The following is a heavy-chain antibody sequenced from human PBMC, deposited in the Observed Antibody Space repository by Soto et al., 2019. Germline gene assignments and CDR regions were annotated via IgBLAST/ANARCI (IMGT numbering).Heavy chain of an antibody. CDR3: AIGYTIFGVVIKDYYYMDV. D-gene: IGHD3-3*01. CDR2: IYSGGST. V-gene: IGHV3-66*01. J-gene: IGHJ6*03. Sequence: GSLRLSCAASGFTVSSNYMSWVRQAPGKGLEWVSVIYSGGSTYYADSVKGRFTISRDNSKNTLYLQMNSLRAEDTAVYYCAIGYTIFGVVIKDYYYMDVWGKGTTVTVSS. CDR1: GFTVSSNY.